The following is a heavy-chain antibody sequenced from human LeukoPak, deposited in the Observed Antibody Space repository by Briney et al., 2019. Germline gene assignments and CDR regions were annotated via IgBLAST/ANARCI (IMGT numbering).Heavy chain of an antibody. Sequence: ASVKVSCKASGYTFTNYAVNWLRHAPGQRLEWMGWINAGNGDTKFSQNYQARVTITRDASASTAYMELSSLTSEDTAVYFCARGLWSAHRREYYFDSWGQGTLVTVSS. CDR3: ARGLWSAHRREYYFDS. J-gene: IGHJ4*02. V-gene: IGHV1-3*01. CDR2: INAGNGDT. D-gene: IGHD3-3*01. CDR1: GYTFTNYA.